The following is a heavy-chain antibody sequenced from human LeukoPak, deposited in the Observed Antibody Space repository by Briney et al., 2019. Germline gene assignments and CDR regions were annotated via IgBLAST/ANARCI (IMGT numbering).Heavy chain of an antibody. CDR1: GYSFTSYW. D-gene: IGHD2-2*01. J-gene: IGHJ3*02. V-gene: IGHV5-51*01. CDR2: IYPGDSDT. Sequence: GESLKISCKGSGYSFTSYWIGWVRQMPGKGLEWMGIIYPGDSDTRYSPSFQGQVTISADKPISTAYLQWSSLKASDTAMYYCARHGCSSTSCFVIWGQGTMVTVSS. CDR3: ARHGCSSTSCFVI.